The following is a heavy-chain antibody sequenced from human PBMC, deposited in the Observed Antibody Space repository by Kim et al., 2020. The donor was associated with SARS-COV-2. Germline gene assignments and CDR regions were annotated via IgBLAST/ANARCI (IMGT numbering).Heavy chain of an antibody. CDR3: ARETTYGDYSVYFDY. J-gene: IGHJ4*02. Sequence: PARKGRVTISLDTSKNPFSLKLSSVTAADTAVYYCARETTYGDYSVYFDYWGQGTLVTVSS. V-gene: IGHV4-31*02. D-gene: IGHD4-17*01.